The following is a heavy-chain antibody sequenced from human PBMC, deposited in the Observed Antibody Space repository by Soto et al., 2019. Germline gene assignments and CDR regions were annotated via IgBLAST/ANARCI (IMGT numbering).Heavy chain of an antibody. D-gene: IGHD2-2*01. J-gene: IGHJ4*02. CDR3: AKVGYYIVVVPAAEGGDY. V-gene: IGHV3-23*01. CDR2: ISGSGGST. Sequence: GGSLRLSCAASGFTFSSYAMSWVRQAPGKGLEWVSAISGSGGSTYYADSVKGRFTISRDNSKNTLYLQMNSLRAEDTAVYYCAKVGYYIVVVPAAEGGDYWGQGTLVTVSS. CDR1: GFTFSSYA.